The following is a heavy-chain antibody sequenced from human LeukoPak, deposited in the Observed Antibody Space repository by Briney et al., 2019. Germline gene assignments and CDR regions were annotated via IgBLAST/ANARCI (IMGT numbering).Heavy chain of an antibody. V-gene: IGHV3-7*01. D-gene: IGHD3-3*01. CDR2: IKQDGSEK. J-gene: IGHJ4*02. CDR3: ARDWWYDFWSPPSVDY. CDR1: GFTFSTYW. Sequence: GGSLRLSCAASGFTFSTYWMTWVRQAPGKGLEWVANIKQDGSEKYYVDSLKGRFTISRDNAKNSLYLQMNSLRAEDTAVYYCARDWWYDFWSPPSVDYWGQGTLVTVSS.